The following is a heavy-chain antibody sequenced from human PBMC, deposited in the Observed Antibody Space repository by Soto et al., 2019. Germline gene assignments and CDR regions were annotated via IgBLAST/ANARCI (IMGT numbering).Heavy chain of an antibody. J-gene: IGHJ6*02. Sequence: GGSLRLSCAASGIPVSSNYMTWVRQAPGKGLEWVSVLHSGGDTYYANSVKGRFTISRHDSTNTLYLQMNSLTPEDTAVYYCARDGPYYYASRMDVWGQGTTVTVSS. CDR2: LHSGGDT. D-gene: IGHD3-10*01. CDR1: GIPVSSNY. V-gene: IGHV3-53*04. CDR3: ARDGPYYYASRMDV.